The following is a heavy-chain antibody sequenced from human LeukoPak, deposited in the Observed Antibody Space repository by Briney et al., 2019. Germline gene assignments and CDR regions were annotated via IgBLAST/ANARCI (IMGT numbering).Heavy chain of an antibody. J-gene: IGHJ4*02. D-gene: IGHD5-24*01. V-gene: IGHV1-69*06. Sequence: WASVKVSCKASGGTFSSYAISWVRQAPGQGLEWMGGIIPIFGTANYAQDFQGRVTITADKSTNTVYMELSSLRSEDTAVYYCARAKDGYNYYFDYWGQGTLVTVSS. CDR2: IIPIFGTA. CDR3: ARAKDGYNYYFDY. CDR1: GGTFSSYA.